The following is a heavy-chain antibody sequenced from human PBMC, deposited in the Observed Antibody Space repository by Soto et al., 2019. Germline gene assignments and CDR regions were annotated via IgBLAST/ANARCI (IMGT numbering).Heavy chain of an antibody. D-gene: IGHD1-1*01. CDR3: ASPCTPSVGYDY. J-gene: IGHJ4*02. Sequence: QVQLQESGPGLVKPSETLSLTCTVSGGSISNYYWSWIRQPPGKGLEWIGYFYYSGTTNYNPSLKGQVTMSVDTSNNQCSLKLSSVTAADTAVYYCASPCTPSVGYDYWGQETVVTVCS. V-gene: IGHV4-59*08. CDR1: GGSISNYY. CDR2: FYYSGTT.